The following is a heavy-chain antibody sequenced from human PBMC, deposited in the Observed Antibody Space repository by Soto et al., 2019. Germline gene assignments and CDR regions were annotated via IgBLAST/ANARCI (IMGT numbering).Heavy chain of an antibody. J-gene: IGHJ5*02. CDR3: ASTSIAAAGKDYKGFDP. V-gene: IGHV5-51*01. CDR2: IYPGDSDT. Sequence: EVQLVQSGAEVKKPGESLKISCKGSGYSFTSYWIGWVRQMPGKGLEWMGIIYPGDSDTRYSPSFQAQVTISADKSISTAYLQSSSLKASDTAMYYCASTSIAAAGKDYKGFDPWGQGTLVTVSS. D-gene: IGHD6-13*01. CDR1: GYSFTSYW.